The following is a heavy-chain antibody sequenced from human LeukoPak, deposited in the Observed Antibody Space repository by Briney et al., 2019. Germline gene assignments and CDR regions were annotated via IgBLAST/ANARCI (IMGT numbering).Heavy chain of an antibody. CDR3: AREGLGETYFEY. CDR2: MHHDGSA. D-gene: IGHD3-10*01. CDR1: GGSITTRNF. Sequence: SGTLSLTCAVSGGSITTRNFWSWVRQPPGKGLEWIAEMHHDGSANCNPSLKSRVSMLVDKSKNHFSLRLTSVTAADTAVYYCAREGLGETYFEYWGRGILVTVSS. V-gene: IGHV4-4*02. J-gene: IGHJ4*02.